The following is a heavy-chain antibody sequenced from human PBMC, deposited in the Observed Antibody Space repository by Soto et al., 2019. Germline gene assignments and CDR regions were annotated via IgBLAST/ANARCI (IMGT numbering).Heavy chain of an antibody. CDR3: ARDPVEVAGGDR. V-gene: IGHV3-11*01. CDR1: GFTFSDYY. Sequence: QVQLVESGGALVKRGGSLRLSCVASGFTFSDYYMTWIRQAPGKGLECLSYISSRGSTIYYADSVKGRFTISRDNAKNTLYLQMNSLRAEDTAVYYCARDPVEVAGGDRWGQGTLVTVSS. D-gene: IGHD6-19*01. J-gene: IGHJ5*02. CDR2: ISSRGSTI.